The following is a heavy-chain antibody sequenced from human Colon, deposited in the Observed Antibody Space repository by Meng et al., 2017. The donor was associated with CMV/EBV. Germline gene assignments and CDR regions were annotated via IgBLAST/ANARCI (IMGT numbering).Heavy chain of an antibody. V-gene: IGHV4-59*01. J-gene: IGHJ4*02. CDR1: GGSISSYY. D-gene: IGHD6-6*01. CDR2: IYYSGNT. CDR3: SRSYSSSSFDY. Sequence: SETLSLTCTVSGGSISSYYWSWIRQPPGKGLEWIGYIYYSGNTNYNPSLKSRVIISVDTSKNQFSLKLSSVTAADTAVYYCSRSYSSSSFDYWGQGTLVTVSS.